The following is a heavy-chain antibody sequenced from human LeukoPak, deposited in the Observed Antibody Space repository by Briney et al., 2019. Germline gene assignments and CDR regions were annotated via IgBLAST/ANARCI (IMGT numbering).Heavy chain of an antibody. D-gene: IGHD6-13*01. CDR1: GGSISSGSYY. V-gene: IGHV4-61*02. CDR2: IYTSGST. CDR3: ARYAAKAEYFQH. Sequence: PSETLSLTRTVSGGSISSGSYYWSWIRQPAGKGLEWIGRIYTSGSTNYNPSLKSRVTISVDTSKNQFSLKLSSVTAADTAVYYCARYAAKAEYFQHWGQGTLVTVSS. J-gene: IGHJ1*01.